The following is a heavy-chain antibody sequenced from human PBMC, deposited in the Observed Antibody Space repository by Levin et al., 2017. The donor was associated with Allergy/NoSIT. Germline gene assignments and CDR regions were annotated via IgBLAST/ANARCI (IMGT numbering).Heavy chain of an antibody. CDR3: VRDRAAADV. D-gene: IGHD2-15*01. J-gene: IGHJ4*02. CDR1: GFSFSDYA. Sequence: GESLKISCAASGFSFSDYAMNWVRQTPRKGLEWLSYISSGSSVIYYADSVKGRFTTSRNDAKNSLYLQMSSLRVEDTAVYYCVRDRAAADVWGQGTVVTVSS. V-gene: IGHV3-48*01. CDR2: ISSGSSVI.